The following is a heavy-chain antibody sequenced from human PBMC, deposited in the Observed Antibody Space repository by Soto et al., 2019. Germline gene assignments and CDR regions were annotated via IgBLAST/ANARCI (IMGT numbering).Heavy chain of an antibody. V-gene: IGHV1-18*04. CDR1: GYTFTSYG. J-gene: IGHJ5*02. D-gene: IGHD5-12*01. CDR2: ISAYNGNT. CDR3: ARDVSGSAPRGNWFDP. Sequence: ASLQVSCKASGYTFTSYGLSWVRHAPGQGLEWMGWISAYNGNTNYAQKLQGRVTMTTDTSTSTAYMELRSLRSDDTAVYYCARDVSGSAPRGNWFDPWGQGTLVTVSS.